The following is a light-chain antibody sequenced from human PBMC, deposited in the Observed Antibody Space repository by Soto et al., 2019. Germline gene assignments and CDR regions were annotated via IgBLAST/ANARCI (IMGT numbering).Light chain of an antibody. CDR1: SSDVGGYNY. V-gene: IGLV2-14*03. Sequence: QSALTQPASLSGSPGQSITISCTGTSSDVGGYNYVSWYQQHPGKAPKLIIYDVTNRPSGVSNRFCGSKSGNTASLTISGLQAEDEADYYCSSYRASSTSHYVFGTGTKLTVL. J-gene: IGLJ1*01. CDR3: SSYRASSTSHYV. CDR2: DVT.